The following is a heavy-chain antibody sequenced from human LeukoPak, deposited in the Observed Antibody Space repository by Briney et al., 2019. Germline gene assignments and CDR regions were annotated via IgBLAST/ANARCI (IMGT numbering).Heavy chain of an antibody. J-gene: IGHJ3*02. CDR1: GFTFSSYW. CDR2: IHEDGGDK. V-gene: IGHV3-7*05. D-gene: IGHD3-3*01. CDR3: ARTLRLKTPRASDI. Sequence: GGSLRLSCVVSGFTFSSYWMNWVRQDPGKGLDWAANIHEDGGDKYYVDSVKGRFTISRDNARNSLYLQMNSLRAEDTAIYYCARTLRLKTPRASDIWGQGTIVTVSS.